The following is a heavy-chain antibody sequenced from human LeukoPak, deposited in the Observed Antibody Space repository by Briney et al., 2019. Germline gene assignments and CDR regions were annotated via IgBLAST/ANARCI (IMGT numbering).Heavy chain of an antibody. CDR2: ICGSGGST. CDR3: AKEIQFGELYYYYYGMDV. Sequence: GGSLRLSCAASGFTFSSYAMSWVRQAPGKGLEWVSAICGSGGSTYYADSVKGRFTISRDNSKNTLYLQMNSLRAEDTAVYYCAKEIQFGELYYYYYGMDVWGKGTTVTVSS. CDR1: GFTFSSYA. D-gene: IGHD3-10*01. V-gene: IGHV3-23*01. J-gene: IGHJ6*04.